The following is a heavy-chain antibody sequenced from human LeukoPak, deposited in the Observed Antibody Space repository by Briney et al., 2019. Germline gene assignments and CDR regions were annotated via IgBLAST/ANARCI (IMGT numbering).Heavy chain of an antibody. Sequence: SETLSLTCTVSGGSISSYYWSWIRQPPGKGLEWIGYFSHSGSTNYNPSLRSRVTISVDTSKNQFSLKVSSVTAADTAIYYCARWAAGRDGMDVWGQGTTVTVSS. J-gene: IGHJ6*02. CDR1: GGSISSYY. V-gene: IGHV4-59*01. D-gene: IGHD6-13*01. CDR2: FSHSGST. CDR3: ARWAAGRDGMDV.